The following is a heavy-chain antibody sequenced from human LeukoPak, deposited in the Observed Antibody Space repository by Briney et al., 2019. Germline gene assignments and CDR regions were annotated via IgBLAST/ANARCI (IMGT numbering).Heavy chain of an antibody. CDR3: ARMNYGYNYEPVDNDY. CDR1: GFTFSSYS. V-gene: IGHV3-21*01. J-gene: IGHJ4*02. CDR2: ISSSSSYI. Sequence: GGSLRLSCAASGFTFSSYSMNWVRQAPGKGLEWVSSISSSSSYIYYADSVKGRFTISRDNAKNSLYLQMNSLRAEDTAVYYCARMNYGYNYEPVDNDYWGQGTLVTVSS. D-gene: IGHD5-24*01.